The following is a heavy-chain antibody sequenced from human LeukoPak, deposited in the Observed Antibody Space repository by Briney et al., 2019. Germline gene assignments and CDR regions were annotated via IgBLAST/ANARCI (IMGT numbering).Heavy chain of an antibody. V-gene: IGHV4-30-4*08. CDR3: ARDVDCSSTSCPNWFDP. CDR1: GGSISSGDYY. J-gene: IGHJ5*02. Sequence: SETLSLTCTVSGGSISSGDYYWSWIRQPLGKGLEWIGYIYYSGSTYYNPSLKSRVTISVDTSKNQFSLKLSSVTAADTAVYYCARDVDCSSTSCPNWFDPWGQGTLVTVSS. D-gene: IGHD2-2*01. CDR2: IYYSGST.